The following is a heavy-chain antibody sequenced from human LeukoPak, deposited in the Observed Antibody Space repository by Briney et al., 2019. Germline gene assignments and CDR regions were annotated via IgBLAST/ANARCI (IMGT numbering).Heavy chain of an antibody. D-gene: IGHD6-13*01. V-gene: IGHV3-7*01. CDR1: RFIFRNYW. CDR3: ARIGYSSSSLDY. J-gene: IGHJ4*02. Sequence: GGSLRLSCAASRFIFRNYWMTWVRQAPGKGLEWVANINQDGSVKYYVDSLEGRFTISRDNAKNSLYLQVTSLRTEDTAIYYCARIGYSSSSLDYWGQGTLVTVSS. CDR2: INQDGSVK.